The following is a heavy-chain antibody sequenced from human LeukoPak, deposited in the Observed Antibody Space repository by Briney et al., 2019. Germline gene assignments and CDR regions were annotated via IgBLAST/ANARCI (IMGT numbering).Heavy chain of an antibody. CDR3: ARPYYYDSRIDP. CDR1: GGSISSGDYY. D-gene: IGHD3-22*01. Sequence: TLSLTCTVSGGSISSGDYYWRWIRQPPGKGLEWIAYMYYSGSTYYNPSLKSRVTMSADTSKNQLSLKLSSVTAADTAVYYCARPYYYDSRIDPWGQGILVTVSS. J-gene: IGHJ5*02. V-gene: IGHV4-30-4*01. CDR2: MYYSGST.